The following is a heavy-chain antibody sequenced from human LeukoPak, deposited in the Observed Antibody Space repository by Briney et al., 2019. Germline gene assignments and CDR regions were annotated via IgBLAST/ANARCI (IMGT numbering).Heavy chain of an antibody. V-gene: IGHV1-69*13. CDR2: IIPIFGTA. CDR3: ARSRLSTSSVIGDY. Sequence: ASVTVSCKVSGYTLTELSMHWVRQAPGQGLEWMGGIIPIFGTANYAQKFQGRVTITADESTSTAYMELSSLRSEDTAVYYCARSRLSTSSVIGDYWGQGTLVTVSS. CDR1: GYTLTELS. D-gene: IGHD6-6*01. J-gene: IGHJ4*02.